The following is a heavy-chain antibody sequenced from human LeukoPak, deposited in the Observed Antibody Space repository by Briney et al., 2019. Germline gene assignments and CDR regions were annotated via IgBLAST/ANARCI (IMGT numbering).Heavy chain of an antibody. CDR3: TTDIVVVPAADYYFDY. J-gene: IGHJ4*02. CDR1: GFTFSNAW. Sequence: GGSLRLSCAASGFTFSNAWMSWVRQAPGKGLEWVGRIKSKTDGGTTDYAAPVKGRFTISRDDSKNTLYLQMNSLKTEDTAVYYCTTDIVVVPAADYYFDYWGQGTLVTVSS. V-gene: IGHV3-15*01. D-gene: IGHD2-2*01. CDR2: IKSKTDGGTT.